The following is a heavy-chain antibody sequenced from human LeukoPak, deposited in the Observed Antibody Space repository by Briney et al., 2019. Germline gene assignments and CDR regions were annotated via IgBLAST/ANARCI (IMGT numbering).Heavy chain of an antibody. J-gene: IGHJ4*02. V-gene: IGHV4-30-4*08. CDR3: AREAPELRFLEWLPQYYFDY. D-gene: IGHD3-3*01. CDR1: GGSISSGDYY. Sequence: PSQTLSLTCTVSGGSISSGDYYWSWIRQPPGKGLEWIGYIYYSGSTYYNPSLKSRVTISVDTSKNQFSLKLSSVTAADTAVYYCAREAPELRFLEWLPQYYFDYWGQGTLVTVSS. CDR2: IYYSGST.